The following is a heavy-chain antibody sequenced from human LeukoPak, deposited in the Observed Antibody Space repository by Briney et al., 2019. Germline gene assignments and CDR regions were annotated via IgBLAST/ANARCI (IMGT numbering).Heavy chain of an antibody. V-gene: IGHV4-4*02. CDR2: IYHSGST. CDR3: ARVPRERGQQLIPYYAFDI. J-gene: IGHJ3*02. Sequence: SGTLSLTCAVSGGSISSSNWWSWVRQPPGKGLEWIGEIYHSGSTNYNPSLKSRVTISVDKSKNQFSLKLSSVTAADTAVYYCARVPRERGQQLIPYYAFDIWGQGTMVTVSS. CDR1: GGSISSSNW. D-gene: IGHD6-13*01.